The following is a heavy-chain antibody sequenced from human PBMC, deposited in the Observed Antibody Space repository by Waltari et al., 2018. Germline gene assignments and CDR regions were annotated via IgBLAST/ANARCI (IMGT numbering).Heavy chain of an antibody. Sequence: QVQLVQSGAEVKKPGASVKVSCKASGYTFTSYYMHWVRQAPGQGLEWMGINNPSGGSTSYAQKFQGRGTMTRDTATSTVYMELSSLRSEDTAVYYCARDLLWGAYYFDYWGQGTLVTVSS. D-gene: IGHD2-21*01. CDR1: GYTFTSYY. CDR2: NNPSGGST. V-gene: IGHV1-46*01. J-gene: IGHJ4*02. CDR3: ARDLLWGAYYFDY.